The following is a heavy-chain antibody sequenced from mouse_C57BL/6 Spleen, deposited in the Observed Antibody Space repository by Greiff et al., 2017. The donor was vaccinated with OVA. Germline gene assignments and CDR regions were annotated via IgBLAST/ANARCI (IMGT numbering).Heavy chain of an antibody. J-gene: IGHJ1*03. CDR3: ARGGSSLYWYFDV. Sequence: QVQLQQSGAELVRPGSSVKLSCKASGYTFTSYWMHWVKQRPIQGLEWIGNIDPSDSETHYNQKFKDKATLTVDKSSSTAYMQLSSLTSEDSAVYYCARGGSSLYWYFDVWGTGTTVTVSS. CDR1: GYTFTSYW. V-gene: IGHV1-52*01. CDR2: IDPSDSET. D-gene: IGHD1-1*01.